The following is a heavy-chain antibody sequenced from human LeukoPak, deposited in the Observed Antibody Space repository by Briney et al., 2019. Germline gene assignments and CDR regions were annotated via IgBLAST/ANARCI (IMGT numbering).Heavy chain of an antibody. Sequence: PSETLSLTCTVSGGSISSNYWSWIRQPPGKGLEWIGYIYYSGSTIYNPSLKSRVAISVDTSKNQFSLKVSSVAAADTAVYYCARGSNTWLNWGQGTLVTVSS. CDR1: GGSISSNY. J-gene: IGHJ4*02. CDR2: IYYSGST. D-gene: IGHD6-13*01. V-gene: IGHV4-59*01. CDR3: ARGSNTWLN.